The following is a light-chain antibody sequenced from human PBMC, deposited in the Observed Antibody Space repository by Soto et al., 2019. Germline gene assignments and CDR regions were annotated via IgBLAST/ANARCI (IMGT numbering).Light chain of an antibody. J-gene: IGKJ4*01. CDR3: QQYGSSPFS. V-gene: IGKV3-15*01. CDR1: QSVSSN. Sequence: EIVMTQSPATLSVSLGGRATLSCRASQSVSSNLAWYQQKPGQAPRLLIYGASTRATGIPARFSGSGSGTDFTLTISRLEPEDFAVYYCQQYGSSPFSFGGGTKGDIK. CDR2: GAS.